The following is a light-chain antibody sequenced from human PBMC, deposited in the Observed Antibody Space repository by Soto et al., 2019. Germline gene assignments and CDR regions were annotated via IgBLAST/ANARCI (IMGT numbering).Light chain of an antibody. J-gene: IGKJ1*01. CDR1: QGISSW. CDR2: AAS. V-gene: IGKV1-12*01. CDR3: QQANSCPRT. Sequence: TEMTTSPPSVSHSXADIVTTTSRASQGISSWLALYQQKPGKAPKLLIYAASSLQSGVPSSFSGSGSGTDFTLTISSLQPEDFAPYYCQQANSCPRTVGQGTKVDIK.